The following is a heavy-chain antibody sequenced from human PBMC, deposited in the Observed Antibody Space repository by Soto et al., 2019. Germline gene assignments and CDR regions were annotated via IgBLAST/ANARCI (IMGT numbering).Heavy chain of an antibody. Sequence: SGFTFRTYAMNWVRQAPGKGLELISAISGSGSFTHYADSVRGRFTISRDNSQNQLYLQMNNLRGDDTAMYYCAKIPTGSGSSKFDYWGQGIQVTVSS. CDR1: GFTFRTYA. V-gene: IGHV3-23*01. J-gene: IGHJ4*02. CDR2: ISGSGSFT. D-gene: IGHD3-10*01. CDR3: AKIPTGSGSSKFDY.